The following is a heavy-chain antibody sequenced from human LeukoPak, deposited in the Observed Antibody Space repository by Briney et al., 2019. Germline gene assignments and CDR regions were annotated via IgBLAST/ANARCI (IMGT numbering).Heavy chain of an antibody. CDR1: GFTFSSYA. Sequence: PGGSLRLSCAASGFTFSSYAMSWVRQPPGKGLEWIGEINHSGSTNYNPSLKSRVTISVDTSKNQFSLKLSSVTAADTAVYYCARGGGRYYDFWSGYSDYWGQGTLVTVSS. D-gene: IGHD3-3*01. V-gene: IGHV4-34*01. J-gene: IGHJ4*02. CDR2: INHSGST. CDR3: ARGGGRYYDFWSGYSDY.